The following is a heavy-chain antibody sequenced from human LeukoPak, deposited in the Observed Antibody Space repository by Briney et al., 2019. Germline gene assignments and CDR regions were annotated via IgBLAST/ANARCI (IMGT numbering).Heavy chain of an antibody. CDR2: VNREGTTT. CDR3: ARDLDWILFDY. D-gene: IGHD3-9*01. V-gene: IGHV3-74*03. Sequence: GGSLRLSCAASGFTFNTYWMHWVRQAPGKGLVWVARVNREGTTTTYADSVKGRFTISRDNAKNTLYLQMNNLGAEDTAVYYCARDLDWILFDYWGQGTLVTVSS. J-gene: IGHJ4*02. CDR1: GFTFNTYW.